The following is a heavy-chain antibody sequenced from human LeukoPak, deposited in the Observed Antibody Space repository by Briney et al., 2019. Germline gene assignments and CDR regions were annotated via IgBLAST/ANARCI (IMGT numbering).Heavy chain of an antibody. CDR2: INHSGST. V-gene: IGHV4-34*01. Sequence: SETLSLTCAVYGGSFSGYYWSWIRKPPGKGLEWIGEINHSGSTNYNPSLKSRVTISVDTSKNQFSLKLSSVTAADTAVYYCARDEGTIAAAAFDYWGQGTLVTVSS. D-gene: IGHD6-13*01. CDR1: GGSFSGYY. CDR3: ARDEGTIAAAAFDY. J-gene: IGHJ4*02.